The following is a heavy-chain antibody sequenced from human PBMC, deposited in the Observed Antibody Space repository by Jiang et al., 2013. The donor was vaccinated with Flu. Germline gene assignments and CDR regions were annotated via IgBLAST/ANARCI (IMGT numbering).Heavy chain of an antibody. Sequence: PGLVKPSETLSLTCTVSGGSISSSSYYWGWIRQPPGKGLEWIGSIYYSGSTYYNPSLKSRVTISVDTSKNQFSLKLSSVTAADTAVYYCASYGSGSYPPLYYFDYWGQGTLVTVSS. CDR2: IYYSGST. V-gene: IGHV4-39*01. J-gene: IGHJ4*02. D-gene: IGHD3-10*01. CDR1: GGSISSSSYY. CDR3: ASYGSGSYPPLYYFDY.